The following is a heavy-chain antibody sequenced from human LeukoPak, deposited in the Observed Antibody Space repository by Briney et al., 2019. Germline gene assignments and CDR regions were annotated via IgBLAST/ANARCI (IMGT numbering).Heavy chain of an antibody. V-gene: IGHV3-23*01. D-gene: IGHD2-2*01. CDR1: GFTFSSYA. J-gene: IGHJ4*02. CDR2: ISGSGGST. Sequence: GGSLRLSCAASGFTFSSYAMSGVPPAPGKGLVWVSAISGSGGSTYYADSVKGRFTIHRDNSKTTLYLQMNMLRAEDTAVYYCAKDSGSVVLPAARFDYWGQGTMVTVSS. CDR3: AKDSGSVVLPAARFDY.